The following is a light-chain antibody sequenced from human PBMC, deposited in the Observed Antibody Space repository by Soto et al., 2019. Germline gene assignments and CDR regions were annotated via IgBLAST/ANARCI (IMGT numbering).Light chain of an antibody. J-gene: IGLJ2*01. CDR3: QSYENNILI. CDR2: EDN. V-gene: IGLV6-57*04. Sequence: NFMLTQPHSVSESPGKTVTISCARSSGSIASSYVQWYQQRPGSAPTTVIYEDNQRPSGVPDRFSGSIDSSSNSASLVISGLETEDEADYYCQSYENNILIFGGGTKLTVL. CDR1: SGSIASSY.